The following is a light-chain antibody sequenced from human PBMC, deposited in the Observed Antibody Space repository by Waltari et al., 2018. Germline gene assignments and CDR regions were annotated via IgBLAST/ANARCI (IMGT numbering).Light chain of an antibody. CDR1: SSDVGGYHY. CDR2: DVS. V-gene: IGLV2-11*01. CDR3: CSYAGSYRGV. J-gene: IGLJ2*01. Sequence: QSALTQPRSVSGSPGQSVTISCTGTSSDVGGYHYVSWYQQHPGKAPKLMIYDVSKRPSGGPDRFSGSKSGNTASLTISGLQAEDEADYYCCSYAGSYRGVFGGGTKLTVL.